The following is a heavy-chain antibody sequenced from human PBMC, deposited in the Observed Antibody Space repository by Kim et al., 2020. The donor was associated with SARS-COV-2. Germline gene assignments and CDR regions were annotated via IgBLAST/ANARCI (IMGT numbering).Heavy chain of an antibody. CDR1: GGSINSYY. CDR3: ARVTDLRYNDFDP. J-gene: IGHJ5*02. V-gene: IGHV4-4*07. Sequence: SETLSLTCTVSGGSINSYYWTWIRQPAGKGLEWIGRVYTSGATNYNPSLKSRVSMSVDTSKNQFALRLSSVTAADAAVYYCARVTDLRYNDFDPWGQGTL. CDR2: VYTSGAT. D-gene: IGHD1-1*01.